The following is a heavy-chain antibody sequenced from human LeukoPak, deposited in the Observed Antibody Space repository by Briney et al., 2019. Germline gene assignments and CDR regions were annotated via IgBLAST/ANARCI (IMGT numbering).Heavy chain of an antibody. J-gene: IGHJ3*02. V-gene: IGHV4-30-4*08. D-gene: IGHD3-3*01. CDR2: IYYSGST. CDR1: GGSISSDDYY. CDR3: ARVWYDFWSGYLDI. Sequence: SETLSLTCTVSGGSISSDDYYWSWIRQPPGKGLEWIGYIYYSGSTYYNPSLKSRVTISVDTSKNQFSLKLSSVTAADTAVYYCARVWYDFWSGYLDIWGQGTMVTVSS.